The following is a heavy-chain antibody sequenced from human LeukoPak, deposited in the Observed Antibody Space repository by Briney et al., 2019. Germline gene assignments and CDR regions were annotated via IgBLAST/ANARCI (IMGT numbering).Heavy chain of an antibody. Sequence: ETLSLTCAVSGYSISSGYYWGWIRQPPGKGLEWVANIKQDGSEKYYVDSVKGRFTISRDNAKNSLYLQMNSLRAEDTAVYYCARDFRSITIFGVVILDAFDIWGQGTMVTVSS. J-gene: IGHJ3*02. D-gene: IGHD3-3*01. CDR2: IKQDGSEK. V-gene: IGHV3-7*01. CDR1: GYSISSGYY. CDR3: ARDFRSITIFGVVILDAFDI.